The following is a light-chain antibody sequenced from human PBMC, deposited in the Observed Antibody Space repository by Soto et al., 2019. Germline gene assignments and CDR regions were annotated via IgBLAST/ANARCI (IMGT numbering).Light chain of an antibody. CDR1: SGHSSYI. Sequence: QSVLTQSSSASASLGSSVKLTCTLSSGHSSYIIAWHQQQPGKAPRYLMKLEGSGSYNKGSGVPDRFSGSSSGADRYLTISNPQSEDEADYYCETWDSNSAVFGGGTQLTVL. V-gene: IGLV4-60*03. J-gene: IGLJ7*01. CDR3: ETWDSNSAV. CDR2: LEGSGSY.